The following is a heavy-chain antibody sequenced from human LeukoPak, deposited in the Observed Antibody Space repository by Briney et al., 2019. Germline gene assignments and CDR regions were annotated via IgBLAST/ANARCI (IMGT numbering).Heavy chain of an antibody. CDR3: ARKKRVDTDSIMVYYYYAMDV. CDR1: GFTFSSYA. D-gene: IGHD5-18*01. Sequence: GGSLRLSCAASGFTFSSYAMSWVRQAPGKGLEWVSGISGSGDNTYYADSVKGRFTISRDNSKKTLYLQMNSLRAEDTAVYYCARKKRVDTDSIMVYYYYAMDVWGQGTTVTVSS. J-gene: IGHJ6*02. CDR2: ISGSGDNT. V-gene: IGHV3-23*01.